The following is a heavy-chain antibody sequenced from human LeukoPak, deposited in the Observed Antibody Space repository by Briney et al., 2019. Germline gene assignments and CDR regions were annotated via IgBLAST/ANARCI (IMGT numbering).Heavy chain of an antibody. Sequence: ASVKVSCKASGYTFTGYYMHWVRQAPGQGLEWMGWINPNSGGTNYAQKFQGRVTMTRDTSISTAYMERSRLRSDDTAVYYCARILAPGCSGGSCYSSGPPIDYWGQGTLVTVSS. J-gene: IGHJ4*02. D-gene: IGHD2-15*01. CDR1: GYTFTGYY. V-gene: IGHV1-2*02. CDR3: ARILAPGCSGGSCYSSGPPIDY. CDR2: INPNSGGT.